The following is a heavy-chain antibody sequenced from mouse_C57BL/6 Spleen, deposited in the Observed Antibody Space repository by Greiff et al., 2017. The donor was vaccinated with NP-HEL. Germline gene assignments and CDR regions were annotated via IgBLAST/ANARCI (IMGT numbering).Heavy chain of an antibody. CDR1: GYTFTDYY. CDR3: APYYYGSRFDY. CDR2: INPNNGGT. Sequence: EVQLQQSGPELVKPGASVKISCKASGYTFTDYYMNWVKQSHGKSLEWIGDINPNNGGTSYNQKFKGKATLTVDKSSSTAYMELRSLTSEDSAVYYCAPYYYGSRFDYWGQGTTLTVSS. V-gene: IGHV1-26*01. J-gene: IGHJ2*01. D-gene: IGHD1-1*01.